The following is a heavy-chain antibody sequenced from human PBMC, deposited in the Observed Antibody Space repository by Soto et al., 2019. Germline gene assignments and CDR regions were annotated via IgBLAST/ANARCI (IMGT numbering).Heavy chain of an antibody. CDR1: GYTFTGYY. J-gene: IGHJ6*02. D-gene: IGHD2-2*02. Sequence: QVQLVQSGAEVKKPGASVKVSCKASGYTFTGYYMHWVRQAPGHGLEWMGWINPNSGGTNYAQKFQGRVTMTRDTSISTAYMELSRLRSDDTAVYYCARDAPRYTPWDGMYVWGQGTTVTVSS. CDR3: ARDAPRYTPWDGMYV. CDR2: INPNSGGT. V-gene: IGHV1-2*02.